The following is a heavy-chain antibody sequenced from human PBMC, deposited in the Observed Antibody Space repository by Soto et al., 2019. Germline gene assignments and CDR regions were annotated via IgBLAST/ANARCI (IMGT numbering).Heavy chain of an antibody. V-gene: IGHV6-1*01. D-gene: IGHD1-7*01. CDR1: GDSVSSNSAA. Sequence: PSQTLSLTCAISGDSVSSNSAAWNWIRQSPSRGLEWLGRTYYRSRWYNDYAVSVKSRITVNPDTSKNQFSLHLNSVTPEDTAVFYWAGTTSLRCYYRDVGEKGPTVTVSS. CDR3: AGTTSLRCYYRDV. CDR2: TYYRSRWYN. J-gene: IGHJ6*03.